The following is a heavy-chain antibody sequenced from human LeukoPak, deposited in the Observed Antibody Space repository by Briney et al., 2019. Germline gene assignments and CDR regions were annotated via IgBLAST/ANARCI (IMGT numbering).Heavy chain of an antibody. D-gene: IGHD2-15*01. Sequence: GGSLRLSCAVSGFTFSNDWMHWVRQAPGKGLLWVSRISGDGTTTNYADSVKGRFTISKDNAKNTLYLQMDSLRAEDTAVYYCAGTWSFDYWGQGTLVTVSS. J-gene: IGHJ4*02. CDR1: GFTFSNDW. V-gene: IGHV3-74*01. CDR3: AGTWSFDY. CDR2: ISGDGTTT.